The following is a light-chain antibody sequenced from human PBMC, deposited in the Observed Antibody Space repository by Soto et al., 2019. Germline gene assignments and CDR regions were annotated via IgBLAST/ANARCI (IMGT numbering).Light chain of an antibody. CDR2: DVS. J-gene: IGLJ2*01. CDR3: TSYTSSNTYVV. CDR1: SSDVGGYNY. V-gene: IGLV2-14*01. Sequence: QSALTQPASVSGSPGQSITISCTGTSSDVGGYNYVSWYQQHPGKAPKLMIYDVSNRPSGVSNRFSGSKSGNTASLTISGLLAEDEADYNCTSYTSSNTYVVLGGGTKLTVL.